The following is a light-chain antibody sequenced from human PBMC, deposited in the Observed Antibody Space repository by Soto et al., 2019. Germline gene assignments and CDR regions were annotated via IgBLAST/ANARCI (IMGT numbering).Light chain of an antibody. CDR1: QSISSW. V-gene: IGKV1-5*03. CDR3: QQYNSYPYT. Sequence: DILMTQSPSTLSASVGDRATITCRASQSISSWLAWYQQKPGKAPKLLIYKASSLESGVPSRFSGSGSGTEFTLTISSLQPDDFATYYCQQYNSYPYTFGQGTKLEIK. CDR2: KAS. J-gene: IGKJ2*01.